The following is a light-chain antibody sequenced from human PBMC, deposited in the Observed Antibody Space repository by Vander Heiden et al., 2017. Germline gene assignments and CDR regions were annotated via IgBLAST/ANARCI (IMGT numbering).Light chain of an antibody. J-gene: IGKJ1*01. CDR2: AAS. CDR1: QGISSY. V-gene: IGKV1-9*01. CDR3: QQLNSSPRT. Sequence: IQLTQSPSSLSASVGDRVTITCRASQGISSYLAWYQQKPGKAPKLLIYAASTLQSGVPSRFSGSGSGTDFTLTISSLQPDDFATYYCQQLNSSPRTFGQGTKVEIK.